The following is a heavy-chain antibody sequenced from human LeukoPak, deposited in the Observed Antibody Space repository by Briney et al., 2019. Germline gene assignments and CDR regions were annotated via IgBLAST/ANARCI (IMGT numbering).Heavy chain of an antibody. Sequence: GGSLRLSCAASGFTFSRSSMNWVRQAPGKGLEWVAFIRYDGSNKYFADSVKGRFTISRDNSKNTLYLQMNGLRAEDTAVYCCAKIPSAVPGRRFDYWGQGTLVTVSS. D-gene: IGHD6-19*01. CDR2: IRYDGSNK. V-gene: IGHV3-30*02. CDR3: AKIPSAVPGRRFDY. CDR1: GFTFSRSS. J-gene: IGHJ4*02.